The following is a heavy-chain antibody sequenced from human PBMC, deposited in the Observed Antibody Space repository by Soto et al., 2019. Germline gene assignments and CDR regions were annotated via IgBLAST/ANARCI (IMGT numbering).Heavy chain of an antibody. V-gene: IGHV1-69*01. Sequence: QVQLVQSGAEVKKPGSSVKVSCKASGGTFSPYTISWVRQAPGQGLEWMGGIIPIFGPADYAQKFQGRVTITADESTSPAYMERSSLRSEDTAVYYCARVDGSGYYYAYWGQGTLVTVSS. J-gene: IGHJ4*02. CDR2: IIPIFGPA. CDR3: ARVDGSGYYYAY. CDR1: GGTFSPYT. D-gene: IGHD3-22*01.